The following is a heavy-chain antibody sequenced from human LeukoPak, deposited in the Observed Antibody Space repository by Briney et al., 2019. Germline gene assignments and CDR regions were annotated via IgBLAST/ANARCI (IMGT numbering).Heavy chain of an antibody. J-gene: IGHJ4*02. CDR1: GGSISSYY. D-gene: IGHD3-22*01. CDR2: INYSGST. CDR3: AKDVAPYYYDSSGSAN. Sequence: SETLSLTCTVSGGSISSYYWSWIRQPPGKGLEGIGYINYSGSTTYNPSLKSRVTISLDMSKNQFSLKLNSVTAADTAVYYCAKDVAPYYYDSSGSANWGQGTLVTVSS. V-gene: IGHV4-59*01.